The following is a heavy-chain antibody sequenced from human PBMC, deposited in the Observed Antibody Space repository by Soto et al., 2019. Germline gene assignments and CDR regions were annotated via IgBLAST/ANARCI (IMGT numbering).Heavy chain of an antibody. CDR1: GFTFGSYG. CDR2: IWFDGSNK. CDR3: AKEGFTTSGTGLDS. J-gene: IGHJ4*02. V-gene: IGHV3-33*06. D-gene: IGHD1-1*01. Sequence: QVQLVESGGGVVQPGRSLRLSCAASGFTFGSYGMQWVRQAPGKGLEWVALIWFDGSNKYYADSVKGRFTFSRDNSKDTLFLQMNSLRAEDTAVYYCAKEGFTTSGTGLDSWGQGTLVTVSS.